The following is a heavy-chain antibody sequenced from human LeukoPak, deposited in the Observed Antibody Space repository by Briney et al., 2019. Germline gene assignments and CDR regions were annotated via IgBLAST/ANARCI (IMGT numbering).Heavy chain of an antibody. Sequence: GGSLRLSCAASGFTFEDYAMHWVRQGPGKGLEWVSLISGNGNNIYYADSVKGRFTISRDNSKNSLYLQMNSLRTEDTALYYCAKDLPQYYDFWSGYYGGFDYWGQGTLVTVSS. J-gene: IGHJ4*02. CDR3: AKDLPQYYDFWSGYYGGFDY. CDR2: ISGNGNNI. V-gene: IGHV3-43*02. CDR1: GFTFEDYA. D-gene: IGHD3-3*01.